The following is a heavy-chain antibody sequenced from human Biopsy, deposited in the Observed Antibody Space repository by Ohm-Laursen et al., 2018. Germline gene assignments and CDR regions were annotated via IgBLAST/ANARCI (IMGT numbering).Heavy chain of an antibody. CDR3: AADINVWNVNY. D-gene: IGHD1-1*01. Sequence: AASVKVSCKVSGYTLTALSMHWVRQAPGRGLKWMGGFAPENGKTIYAQKFQGRITMTEDTSTDTAYMELSSLRSEDTAVYYCAADINVWNVNYWGQGTQVTVSS. CDR1: GYTLTALS. CDR2: FAPENGKT. J-gene: IGHJ4*02. V-gene: IGHV1-24*01.